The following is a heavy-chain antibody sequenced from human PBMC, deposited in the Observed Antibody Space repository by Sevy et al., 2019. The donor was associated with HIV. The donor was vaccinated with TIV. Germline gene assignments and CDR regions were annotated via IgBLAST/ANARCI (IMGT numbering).Heavy chain of an antibody. Sequence: GGSLRLSCAASGFTFSSYAMHWVRQAPGKGLEWVAVISYDGSNKYYADSVKGRFTISRDNSKNTLYLQMNSLRAEDTAVYYSAREITDIVASIKIRYFDYWGQGTLVTVSS. CDR2: ISYDGSNK. V-gene: IGHV3-30-3*01. J-gene: IGHJ4*02. CDR1: GFTFSSYA. D-gene: IGHD5-12*01. CDR3: AREITDIVASIKIRYFDY.